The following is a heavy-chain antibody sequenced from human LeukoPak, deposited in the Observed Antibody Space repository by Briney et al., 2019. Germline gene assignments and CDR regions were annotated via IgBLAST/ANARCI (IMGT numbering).Heavy chain of an antibody. CDR1: GGSVSSASY. J-gene: IGHJ5*02. Sequence: SETLSLTCTVSGGSVSSASYWTWIRQPPGKGVEWIAHIYNGVNTNYNPSLKSRVTISVDTSKNQFSLRLNSVTAADTAVYYCARSRAFNSGAFDPWGQGSLVTVSS. CDR2: IYNGVNT. D-gene: IGHD1-26*01. V-gene: IGHV4-61*01. CDR3: ARSRAFNSGAFDP.